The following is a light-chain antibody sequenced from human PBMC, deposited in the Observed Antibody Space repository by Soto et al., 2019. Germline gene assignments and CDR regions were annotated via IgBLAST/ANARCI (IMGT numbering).Light chain of an antibody. CDR3: SSYTSSSVV. Sequence: SALTKPASVSGSPGQSITISCTGTSSDVGGYNYVSWYQQHPGKAPKLMIYDVSNRPSGVSNRFSGSKSGNTASLTISGLQAEDEADYYCSSYTSSSVVFGGGTKLTVL. J-gene: IGLJ2*01. CDR1: SSDVGGYNY. V-gene: IGLV2-14*01. CDR2: DVS.